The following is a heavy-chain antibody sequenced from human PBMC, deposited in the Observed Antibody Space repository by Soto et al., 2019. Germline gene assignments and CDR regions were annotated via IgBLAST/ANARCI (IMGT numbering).Heavy chain of an antibody. Sequence: EAQLVESGGGLVQPGGSLRLSCAASGFTFSSYSMNWVRQAPGKGLEWVSYITSSSSTIYYADSVKGRFTISRDNAKTSVYLKMNSLRAEDTAVYYCARGSRGGYYFDYWGQGSLITVSS. D-gene: IGHD3-16*01. J-gene: IGHJ4*02. CDR1: GFTFSSYS. V-gene: IGHV3-48*01. CDR3: ARGSRGGYYFDY. CDR2: ITSSSSTI.